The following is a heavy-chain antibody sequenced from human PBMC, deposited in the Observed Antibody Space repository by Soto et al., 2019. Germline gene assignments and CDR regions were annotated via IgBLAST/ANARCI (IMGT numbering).Heavy chain of an antibody. CDR3: ARGHRPTTIFGVVPRYYYGMDV. CDR1: GGTFSSYA. D-gene: IGHD3-3*01. V-gene: IGHV1-69*13. CDR2: IIPIFGTA. Sequence: SVKVSCKASGGTFSSYAISWVRQAPGQGLEWMGGIIPIFGTANYAQKFQGRVTITADESTSTAYMELSSLRPEDTAVYYCARGHRPTTIFGVVPRYYYGMDVWGQGTTVTVSS. J-gene: IGHJ6*02.